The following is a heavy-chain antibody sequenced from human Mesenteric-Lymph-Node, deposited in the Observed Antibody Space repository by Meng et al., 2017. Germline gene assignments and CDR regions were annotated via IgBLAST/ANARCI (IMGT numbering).Heavy chain of an antibody. J-gene: IGHJ6*02. CDR2: IYYSGST. D-gene: IGHD6-13*01. CDR3: ARYSSTWYVYYLGLDV. CDR1: GGSISSSSYY. Sequence: SETLSLTCTVSGGSISSSSYYWGWIRQPPGKGLEWIGSIYYSGSTYYNPSLKSRATISVDTSKTQFSLSLSSVTAADTAVYYCARYSSTWYVYYLGLDVWGQGTTVTVSS. V-gene: IGHV4-39*07.